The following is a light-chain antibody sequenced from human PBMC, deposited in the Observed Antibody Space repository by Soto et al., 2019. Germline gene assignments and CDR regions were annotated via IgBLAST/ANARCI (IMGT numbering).Light chain of an antibody. CDR2: TGS. CDR3: QQANSFPLT. V-gene: IGKV1-12*01. Sequence: DLQMTQSPSSVSASVGDRVSITCRASQGISNWLAWYQQKPGRAPKLLIYTGSSLQSGVPSRFISTRSGTDFTLTISSLQPEDVATYYCQQANSFPLTFGGGTKVEIK. J-gene: IGKJ4*01. CDR1: QGISNW.